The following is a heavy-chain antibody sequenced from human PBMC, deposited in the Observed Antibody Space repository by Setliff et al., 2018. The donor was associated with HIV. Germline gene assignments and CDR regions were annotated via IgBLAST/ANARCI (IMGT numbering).Heavy chain of an antibody. D-gene: IGHD1-7*01. Sequence: PGGSLRLSCAASGFTFSSYEMDWFRQAPGKGLEWVSYITGSSDTIYYADSVKGRFAISRDNAKNSLYLQMNTLRAEDTAVYYCAREGITGATLHPYWGQGTLVTGSS. CDR2: ITGSSDTI. CDR3: AREGITGATLHPY. J-gene: IGHJ4*02. V-gene: IGHV3-48*03. CDR1: GFTFSSYE.